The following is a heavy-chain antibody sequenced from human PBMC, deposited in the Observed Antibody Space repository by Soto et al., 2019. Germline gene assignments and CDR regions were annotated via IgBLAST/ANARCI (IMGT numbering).Heavy chain of an antibody. D-gene: IGHD2-21*02. CDR2: INAGNGNT. CDR3: ARSIVVVTAADY. J-gene: IGHJ4*02. CDR1: GYPFTSYA. Sequence: ASVKVSCKASGYPFTSYAMHWVRQAPGQRLEWMGWINAGNGNTKYSQKFQGRVTITRDTSASTAYMELSSLRSEDTAVYYCARSIVVVTAADYWGQGTLVTVSS. V-gene: IGHV1-3*01.